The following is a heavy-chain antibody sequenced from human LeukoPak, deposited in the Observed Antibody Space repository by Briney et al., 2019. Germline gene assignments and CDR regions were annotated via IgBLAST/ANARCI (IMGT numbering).Heavy chain of an antibody. CDR3: ARDQSTEAAAGPFDY. J-gene: IGHJ4*02. D-gene: IGHD6-13*01. CDR1: GGTFSSYA. Sequence: ASVKVSCKASGGTFSSYAISWVRQAPGQGLEWMGRIIPILGIANYAQKFQGRVTITADKSTSTAYMELSSLRSEDTAVYYCARDQSTEAAAGPFDYWGQGTLVTVSS. V-gene: IGHV1-69*04. CDR2: IIPILGIA.